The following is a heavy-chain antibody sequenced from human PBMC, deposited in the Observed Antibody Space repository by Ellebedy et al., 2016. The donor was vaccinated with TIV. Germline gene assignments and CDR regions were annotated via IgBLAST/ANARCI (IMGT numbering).Heavy chain of an antibody. Sequence: ASVKVSCXASGYTFTSYDINWVRQATGQGLEWMGWMNPNSGNTGYAQKFQGRVTMTRNTSISTAYMELSSLRSEDTAVYYCARVRGYCSSTSCPAYYYYYYMDVWGKGTTVTVSS. CDR2: MNPNSGNT. CDR1: GYTFTSYD. CDR3: ARVRGYCSSTSCPAYYYYYYMDV. D-gene: IGHD2-2*01. J-gene: IGHJ6*03. V-gene: IGHV1-8*01.